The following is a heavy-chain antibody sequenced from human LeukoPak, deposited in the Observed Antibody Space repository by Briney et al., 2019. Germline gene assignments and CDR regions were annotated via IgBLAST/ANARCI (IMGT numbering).Heavy chain of an antibody. CDR3: ARSMVRGVILDY. CDR2: LSGSGTGP. D-gene: IGHD3-10*01. CDR1: GFIFRLHA. Sequence: GSLRLSCATSGFIFRLHAMAWVRQAPGKGLELVSGLSGSGTGPYYADSVKGRFTISRDNAKNSLYLQMNSLRAEDTAVYYCARSMVRGVILDYWGQGTLVTVSS. V-gene: IGHV3-21*01. J-gene: IGHJ4*02.